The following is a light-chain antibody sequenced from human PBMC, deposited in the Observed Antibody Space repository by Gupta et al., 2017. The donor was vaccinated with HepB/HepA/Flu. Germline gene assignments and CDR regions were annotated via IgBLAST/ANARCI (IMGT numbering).Light chain of an antibody. CDR3: STWDDSLDGSVT. CDR1: SSNLGSHT. V-gene: IGLV1-44*01. J-gene: IGLJ2*01. CDR2: YDD. Sequence: QSVLTQPPSASGTPGQRVTISCSVSSSNLGSHTVNWYQQHPGTATKLLIYYDDRRHSGATARCSGSKSGTSASLAISGLQSDDEAHYYCSTWDDSLDGSVTFGGGTKLTVL.